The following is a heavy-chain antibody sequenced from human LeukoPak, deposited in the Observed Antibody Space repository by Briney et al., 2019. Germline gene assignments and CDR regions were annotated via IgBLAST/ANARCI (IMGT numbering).Heavy chain of an antibody. CDR3: AGGQGWHFDL. CDR1: GISLSSLW. CDR2: IRQDGSDE. D-gene: IGHD2-15*01. V-gene: IGHV3-7*01. Sequence: QPGGSLRLSCAASGISLSSLWMSWFRQAPGKGLEWVADIRQDGSDEHYVASVKGRFTISRDSTSLFLQMNSLRAEDTAVYYCAGGQGWHFDLWGRGTLNTVSS. J-gene: IGHJ2*01.